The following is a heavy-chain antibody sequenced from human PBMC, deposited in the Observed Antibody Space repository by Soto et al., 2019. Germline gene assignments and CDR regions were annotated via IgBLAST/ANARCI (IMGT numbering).Heavy chain of an antibody. Sequence: QVQLVQSGAEVKKPGASVKVSCKTSGYTFTGKHMHWVRQAPGEGLEWMGRIDPKNGDTAYAQDFQGRVTMNSDTSLNTAYMELTSLTSDDTAMYYCARENFHYDYWGQGTLITVSS. CDR3: ARENFHYDY. J-gene: IGHJ4*02. CDR2: IDPKNGDT. CDR1: GYTFTGKH. D-gene: IGHD1-26*01. V-gene: IGHV1-2*06.